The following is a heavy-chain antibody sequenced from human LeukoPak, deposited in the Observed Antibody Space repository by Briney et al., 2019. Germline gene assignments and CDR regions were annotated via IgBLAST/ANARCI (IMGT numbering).Heavy chain of an antibody. CDR3: ARIDDPDWYFDL. J-gene: IGHJ2*01. D-gene: IGHD1-1*01. V-gene: IGHV1-69*06. CDR1: GGTFSNYG. Sequence: GASVKVSCKASGGTFSNYGISWVRQAPGQGLEWMGGIIPIFGTANYAQKFQGRVTLTADKSTSTAYMELSSLRSEDTAVYYCARIDDPDWYFDLWGRGTLVTVSS. CDR2: IIPIFGTA.